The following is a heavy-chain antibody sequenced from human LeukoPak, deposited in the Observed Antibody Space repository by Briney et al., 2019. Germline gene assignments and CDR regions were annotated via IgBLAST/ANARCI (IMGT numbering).Heavy chain of an antibody. Sequence: GASVKVSCKASGYTFTGYYMHWVRQAPGQGLEWMGWINPNSGGTNYAQKFQGRVTMTRDTSISTAYMELSRLRSDDTAVYYCARQQILFGKSGQIYWGQGTLVTVSS. CDR3: ARQQILFGKSGQIY. J-gene: IGHJ4*02. V-gene: IGHV1-2*02. CDR2: INPNSGGT. CDR1: GYTFTGYY. D-gene: IGHD3-10*02.